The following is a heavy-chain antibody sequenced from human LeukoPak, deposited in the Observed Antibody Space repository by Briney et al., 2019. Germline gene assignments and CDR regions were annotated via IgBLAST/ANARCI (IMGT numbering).Heavy chain of an antibody. J-gene: IGHJ4*02. CDR3: TRMTAGHDY. D-gene: IGHD2-21*02. Sequence: SETLSLTCAVSGVSFDDYYWSWVRQTPGKGLEWIGEINHSGYTNDSPSLKSRVTLSIDTSRKQFSLNLRSVTVADTGIYYCTRMTAGHDYWGQGTLVSVSS. CDR2: INHSGYT. V-gene: IGHV4-34*01. CDR1: GVSFDDYY.